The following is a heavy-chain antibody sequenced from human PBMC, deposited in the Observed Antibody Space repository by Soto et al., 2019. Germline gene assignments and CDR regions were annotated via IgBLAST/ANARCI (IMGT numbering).Heavy chain of an antibody. CDR1: GGSISSSSYY. CDR3: ARHPRQLWFGY. CDR2: TYYSGRT. D-gene: IGHD5-18*01. J-gene: IGHJ4*02. Sequence: PSETLSRSCTVSGGSISSSSYYWGWIRQPPGKGLEGIGSTYYSGRTYYTPPLKSRVTISVDTSKNQFSLKLSSVTAADTAVYYCARHPRQLWFGYWGQGTLVTVS. V-gene: IGHV4-39*01.